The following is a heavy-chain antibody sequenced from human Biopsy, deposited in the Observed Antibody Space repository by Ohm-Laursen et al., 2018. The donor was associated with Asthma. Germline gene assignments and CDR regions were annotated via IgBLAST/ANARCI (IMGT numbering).Heavy chain of an antibody. CDR3: ARGQKSAGDRWFDP. CDR1: GYTFIGCH. D-gene: IGHD6-13*01. CDR2: INPNSGGT. J-gene: IGHJ5*02. Sequence: VASVKVSCKASGYTFIGCHIHWMRQAPGQGLEWMGRINPNSGGTNYAQKFQGRVTMTRGTSISTAYMEVSRLRSDDTAVYYCARGQKSAGDRWFDPWGQGTLVTVSS. V-gene: IGHV1-2*06.